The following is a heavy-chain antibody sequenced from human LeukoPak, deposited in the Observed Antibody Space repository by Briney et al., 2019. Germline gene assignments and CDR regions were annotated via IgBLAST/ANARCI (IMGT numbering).Heavy chain of an antibody. CDR1: GGSISSGSYY. V-gene: IGHV4-61*02. J-gene: IGHJ4*02. D-gene: IGHD6-13*01. CDR3: ARGGAAAGLDY. Sequence: SETLSLTCTVSGGSISSGSYYWSWIRQPAGKGLEWIGRIYTSGSTNYNPSLKSRVTISVDTSENQFSLKLSSVTAADTAVYYCARGGAAAGLDYWGQGTLVTVSS. CDR2: IYTSGST.